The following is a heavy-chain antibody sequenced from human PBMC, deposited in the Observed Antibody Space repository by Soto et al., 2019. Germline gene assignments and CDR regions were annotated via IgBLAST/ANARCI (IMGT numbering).Heavy chain of an antibody. J-gene: IGHJ6*02. CDR1: GYTFTSYD. CDR3: SRGGFSGHV. V-gene: IGHV1-8*01. Sequence: QVQLVQSGAEVKKPWASVKVSCKASGYTFTSYDINWVRQATGQGLEWMGWMDPKSGNTVYVQKFQGIVTMTRNTSISTAYMELSSLRFEDTAVYYCSRGGFSGHVWGQGTTVTVS. D-gene: IGHD6-25*01. CDR2: MDPKSGNT.